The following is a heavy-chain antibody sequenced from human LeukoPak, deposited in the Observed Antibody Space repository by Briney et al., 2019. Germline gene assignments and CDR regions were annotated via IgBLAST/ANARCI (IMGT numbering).Heavy chain of an antibody. Sequence: GASVKVSCKASGYTFTGYYMHWVRQAPGQGLEWMGWINPNSGGTNYAQKFQGRVTMTRDTSISTAYMELSRLRSDDTAVYYCARADFEQWLVLANVHYFDYWGQGTLVTVSS. CDR2: INPNSGGT. CDR3: ARADFEQWLVLANVHYFDY. V-gene: IGHV1-2*02. D-gene: IGHD6-19*01. CDR1: GYTFTGYY. J-gene: IGHJ4*02.